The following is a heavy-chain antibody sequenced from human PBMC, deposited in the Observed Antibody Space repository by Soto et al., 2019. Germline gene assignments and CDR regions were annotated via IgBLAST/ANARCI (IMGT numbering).Heavy chain of an antibody. D-gene: IGHD1-26*01. V-gene: IGHV3-23*01. CDR2: ISGNGGRT. CDR3: ARVVGAPNWFDP. CDR1: GFTFSSYA. J-gene: IGHJ5*02. Sequence: PGGSLRLSCAASGFTFSSYAMSWVRQAPGKGLEWVSAISGNGGRTYYADSVKGRFTISRDNAKNSLYLQMNSLRAEDTAVYYCARVVGAPNWFDPWGQGTLVTVSS.